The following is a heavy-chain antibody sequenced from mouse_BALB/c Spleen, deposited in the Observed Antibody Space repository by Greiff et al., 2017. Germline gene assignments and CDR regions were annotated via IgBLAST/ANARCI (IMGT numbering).Heavy chain of an antibody. D-gene: IGHD1-1*01. Sequence: QVQLQQSGAELVRPGTSVKVSCKASGYAFTNYLIEWVKQRPGQGLEWIGVINPGSGGTNYNEKFKGKATLTADKSSSTAYMQLSSLTSDDSAVYFCARDGNHVYAMDYWGQGTSVTVSS. V-gene: IGHV1-54*03. CDR3: ARDGNHVYAMDY. CDR2: INPGSGGT. J-gene: IGHJ4*01. CDR1: GYAFTNYL.